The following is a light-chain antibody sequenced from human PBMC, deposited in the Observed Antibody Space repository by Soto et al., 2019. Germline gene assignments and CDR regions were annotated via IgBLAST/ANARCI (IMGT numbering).Light chain of an antibody. J-gene: IGKJ1*01. V-gene: IGKV1-39*01. CDR2: AAS. CDR1: QSIATY. CDR3: QQSFSALWT. Sequence: DIQMTQSPSLLSASVGDRVTITCRASQSIATYLHWYQHKPGMAPKLLISAASTLQSGVPSKFSGSGSGTHFPLTIDSLQPEDFATYYCQQSFSALWTFGQGTKVEVK.